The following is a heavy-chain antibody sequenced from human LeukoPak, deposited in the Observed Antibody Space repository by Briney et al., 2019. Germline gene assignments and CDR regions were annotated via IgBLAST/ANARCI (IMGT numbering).Heavy chain of an antibody. CDR3: ARDLAGVGSFDP. V-gene: IGHV1-2*02. CDR1: GYTFTTYN. J-gene: IGHJ5*02. CDR2: INPNSGGT. D-gene: IGHD6-13*01. Sequence: ASVKVSCKASGYTFTTYNINWVRQAPGQGLEWMGWINPNSGGTNYAQKFQGRVTMTRDTSISTAYMELSRLRSDDTAVYYCARDLAGVGSFDPWGQGTLVTVSS.